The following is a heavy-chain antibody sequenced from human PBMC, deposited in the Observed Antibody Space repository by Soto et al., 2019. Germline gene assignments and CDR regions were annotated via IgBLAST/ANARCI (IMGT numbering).Heavy chain of an antibody. J-gene: IGHJ5*02. CDR1: GGSISNYY. CDR3: ARLGTYYDVLTGNNWFDP. CDR2: VYYSGSA. D-gene: IGHD3-9*01. Sequence: PSETLSLTCTVSGGSISNYYWSWIRQPPGKGLEWIGYVYYSGSANYNPSLRSRVTISVDTSKNQFSLKVKSVTAADTAVYYCARLGTYYDVLTGNNWFDPWGQGTLVTVSS. V-gene: IGHV4-59*08.